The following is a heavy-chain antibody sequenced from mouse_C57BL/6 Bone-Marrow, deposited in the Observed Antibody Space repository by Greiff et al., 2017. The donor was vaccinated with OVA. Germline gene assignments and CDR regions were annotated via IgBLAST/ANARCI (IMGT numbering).Heavy chain of an antibody. D-gene: IGHD2-2*01. V-gene: IGHV1-53*01. Sequence: QVQLQQPGTELVKPGASVKLSCKASGYTFTSYWMHWVKQRPGQGLEWIGNINPSNGGTNYNEKFKSKATLTVDKSSSTAYMQLSSLTSEDSAVYYCESIYYGYDENYYAMDYWGQGTSVTVSS. J-gene: IGHJ4*01. CDR3: ESIYYGYDENYYAMDY. CDR2: INPSNGGT. CDR1: GYTFTSYW.